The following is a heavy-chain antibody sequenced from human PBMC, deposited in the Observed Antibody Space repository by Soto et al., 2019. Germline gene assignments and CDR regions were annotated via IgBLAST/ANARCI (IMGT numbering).Heavy chain of an antibody. CDR2: IIPIFGTA. Sequence: ASVKVSCKASGGTFSSYAISWVRQAPGQGLEWMGGIIPIFGTANYAQKFQGRVTITADESTSTAYMELSSLRSEDTAVYYCARGGVATIGGAENWFDPWGQGTLVTVSS. CDR3: ARGGVATIGGAENWFDP. D-gene: IGHD5-12*01. J-gene: IGHJ5*02. CDR1: GGTFSSYA. V-gene: IGHV1-69*13.